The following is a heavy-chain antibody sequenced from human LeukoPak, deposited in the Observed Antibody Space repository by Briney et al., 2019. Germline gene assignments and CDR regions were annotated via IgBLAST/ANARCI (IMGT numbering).Heavy chain of an antibody. Sequence: GGSLRLSCAASGFTFSSYWMSWVRQAPGKGLEWVANIKQDGSEKYYVDSVKGRFTISRDNAKNSLYLQMNSLRAEDTAVYYCARAPILSYQLLYVRYYFDYWGQGTLVTVSS. V-gene: IGHV3-7*01. J-gene: IGHJ4*02. CDR2: IKQDGSEK. CDR1: GFTFSSYW. D-gene: IGHD2-2*02. CDR3: ARAPILSYQLLYVRYYFDY.